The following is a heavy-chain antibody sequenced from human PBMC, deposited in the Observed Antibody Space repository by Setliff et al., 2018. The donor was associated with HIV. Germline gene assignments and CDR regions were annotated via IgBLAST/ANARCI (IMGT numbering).Heavy chain of an antibody. V-gene: IGHV5-51*01. D-gene: IGHD2-15*01. Sequence: GESLKISCKGSGYSFPTYWIAWVRQMPGKGLEWMGVIYPDESDTRYSPSFQGQVTISADKSISTAYLQWSSLKASDTAMYYCATGGLGSYAFDIWGQGTMVTVSS. CDR2: IYPDESDT. CDR1: GYSFPTYW. J-gene: IGHJ3*02. CDR3: ATGGLGSYAFDI.